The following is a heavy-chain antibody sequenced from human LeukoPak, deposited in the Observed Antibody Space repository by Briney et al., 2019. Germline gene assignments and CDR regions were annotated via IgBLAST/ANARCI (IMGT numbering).Heavy chain of an antibody. V-gene: IGHV3-7*01. J-gene: IGHJ4*02. CDR1: GFTFSSYW. Sequence: GGSLRLSCAASGFTFSSYWMSWVRQAPGKGLEWVANIKQDGSEKNYVDSVKGRFTIFRDNAKNSLYLQMNSLRAEDTAVYYCVRDRYCSRTSCYYLDYWGQGTLSPSPQ. CDR2: IKQDGSEK. D-gene: IGHD2-2*01. CDR3: VRDRYCSRTSCYYLDY.